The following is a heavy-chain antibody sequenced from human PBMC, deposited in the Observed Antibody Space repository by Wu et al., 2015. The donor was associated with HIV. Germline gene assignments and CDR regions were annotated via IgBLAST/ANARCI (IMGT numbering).Heavy chain of an antibody. D-gene: IGHD2-15*01. Sequence: QALLVQSGAEVKKPGASVKVSCKASGYTFTSYGISWVRQAPGQGLEWMGWISAYNGNTNYAQKLQGRVTMTTDTSTSTAYMELRSLRSDDTAVYYCARDRGYCSGGSCYSSVGFDYWGQGTLVTVSS. V-gene: IGHV1-18*01. CDR3: ARDRGYCSGGSCYSSVGFDY. CDR1: GYTFTSYG. CDR2: ISAYNGNT. J-gene: IGHJ4*02.